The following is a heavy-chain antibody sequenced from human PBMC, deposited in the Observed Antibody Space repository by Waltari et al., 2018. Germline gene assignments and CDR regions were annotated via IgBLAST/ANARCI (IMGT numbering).Heavy chain of an antibody. D-gene: IGHD3-3*01. CDR3: AREYYDFWSGYATDYYYYYMDV. CDR2: IYTSGST. CDR1: GGSISSYS. V-gene: IGHV4-4*07. Sequence: QVQLQESGPGLVKPSETLSLTCTVSGGSISSYSWSWIRQPAGKGLEWIGRIYTSGSTNYNPSLKSRVTMSVDTSKNQFSLKLSSVTAADTAVYYCAREYYDFWSGYATDYYYYYMDVWGKGTTVTVSS. J-gene: IGHJ6*03.